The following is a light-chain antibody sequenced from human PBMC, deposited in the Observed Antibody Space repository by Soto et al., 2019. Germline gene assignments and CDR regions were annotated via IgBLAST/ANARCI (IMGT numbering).Light chain of an antibody. J-gene: IGKJ1*01. CDR1: QSISSW. CDR2: DAS. Sequence: DIQMTQSPSTLSASVGDIVTTTCRASQSISSWLAWYQQKPGKAPKLLIYDASSLESGVPSRFSGSGSGTEFTLTISSLQPDDFATYYCKQYNSYWKFGQGTKVDIK. CDR3: KQYNSYWK. V-gene: IGKV1-5*01.